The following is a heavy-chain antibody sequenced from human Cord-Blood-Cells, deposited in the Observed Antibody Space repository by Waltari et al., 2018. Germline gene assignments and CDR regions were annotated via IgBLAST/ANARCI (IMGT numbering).Heavy chain of an antibody. V-gene: IGHV4-30-2*01. J-gene: IGHJ4*02. CDR2: IYHSGST. D-gene: IGHD6-6*01. CDR3: AREARYSSSYYFDY. Sequence: QLQLQESGSGLVKPSQTLSLTCAVSGGSISSGGYSWSWIRQPPGKGLEWIGYIYHSGSTYYNPSLKSRVTISVDRSKNQFSLKLSSVTAADTAVYYCAREARYSSSYYFDYWGQGTLVTVSS. CDR1: GGSISSGGYS.